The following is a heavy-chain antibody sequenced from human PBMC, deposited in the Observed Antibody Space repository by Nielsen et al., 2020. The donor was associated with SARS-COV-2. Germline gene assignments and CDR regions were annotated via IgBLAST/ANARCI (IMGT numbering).Heavy chain of an antibody. CDR2: ISSNGGST. CDR3: AREDYGSGSPTPYFDY. V-gene: IGHV3-64*04. Sequence: GESLKISCSASGFTFSSYAMHWVRQAPGKGLEYVSAISSNGGSTNYADSVKGRFTISRDNAKNSLYLQMNSLRAEDTAVYYCAREDYGSGSPTPYFDYWGQGTLVTVSS. J-gene: IGHJ4*02. CDR1: GFTFSSYA. D-gene: IGHD3-10*01.